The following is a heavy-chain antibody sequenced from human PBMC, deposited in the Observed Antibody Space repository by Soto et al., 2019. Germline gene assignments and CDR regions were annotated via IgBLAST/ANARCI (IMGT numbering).Heavy chain of an antibody. CDR1: GGSVSSGSYY. Sequence: PSETLSLTCTVSGGSVSSGSYYWSWIRQPPGKGLEWIGYIYYSGSTNYNPSLKSRVTISVDTSKNQFSLKLSSVTAADTAVYYCARERAYYYDSSGYYLGYFDYWGQGTLVTVSS. D-gene: IGHD3-22*01. J-gene: IGHJ4*02. V-gene: IGHV4-61*01. CDR3: ARERAYYYDSSGYYLGYFDY. CDR2: IYYSGST.